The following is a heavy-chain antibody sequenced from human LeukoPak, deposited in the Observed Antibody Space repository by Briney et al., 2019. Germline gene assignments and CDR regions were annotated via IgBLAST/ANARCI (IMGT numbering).Heavy chain of an antibody. CDR3: ATPSIDGSYYAYFDY. CDR1: GYTLTELS. J-gene: IGHJ4*02. Sequence: ASVKVSCKVSGYTLTELSMHWVRQAPGKGLEWMGGFDPEGGETIYAQKFQGRVTMTEDTSTDTAYMELSSLRSEDTAVYYCATPSIDGSYYAYFDYWGQGTLVTVSS. V-gene: IGHV1-24*01. D-gene: IGHD1-26*01. CDR2: FDPEGGET.